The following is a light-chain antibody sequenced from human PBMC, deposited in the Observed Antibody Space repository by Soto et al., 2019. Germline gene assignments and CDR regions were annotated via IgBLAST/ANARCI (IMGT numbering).Light chain of an antibody. CDR3: SSYTSSSTYV. CDR2: DVS. J-gene: IGLJ1*01. CDR1: ISDVGGYNY. V-gene: IGLV2-14*03. Sequence: QSALTQPASVSGSPGQSITISCTGTISDVGGYNYVSWCQQHPGKAPKLMIFDVSNRPSGVSNRFSGSKSGYTASLTISGLQAEDEADYYCSSYTSSSTYVFGTGTKVTVL.